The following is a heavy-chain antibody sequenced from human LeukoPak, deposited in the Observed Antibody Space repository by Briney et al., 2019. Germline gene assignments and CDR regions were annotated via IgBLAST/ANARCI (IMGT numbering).Heavy chain of an antibody. V-gene: IGHV5-51*01. D-gene: IGHD3-16*01. J-gene: IGHJ5*02. CDR3: ARRNYYDVWFDP. CDR1: SYNFRNYW. Sequence: GESLKTSCKASSYNFRNYWIGWVRQMPGKGLEWMGIIYPGGSETQYMPSFEGQVTISVDESTSTVYLQWSTLKASDTAMYYCARRNYYDVWFDPWGQGTLVTVSS. CDR2: IYPGGSET.